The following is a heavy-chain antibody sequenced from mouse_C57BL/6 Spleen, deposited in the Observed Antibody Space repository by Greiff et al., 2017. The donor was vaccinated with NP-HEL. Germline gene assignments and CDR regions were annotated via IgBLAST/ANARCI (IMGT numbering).Heavy chain of an antibody. CDR2: IYPGDGDT. CDR1: GYAFSSSW. J-gene: IGHJ3*01. CDR3: ASEGWFAY. V-gene: IGHV1-82*01. Sequence: VQLQQSGPELVKPGASVKISCKASGYAFSSSWMNWVKQRPGKGLEWIGRIYPGDGDTKYNGKFKGKATLNADQSSSPAYLPLSSLTSEDSSVYFCASEGWFAYWGQGTLVTVSA.